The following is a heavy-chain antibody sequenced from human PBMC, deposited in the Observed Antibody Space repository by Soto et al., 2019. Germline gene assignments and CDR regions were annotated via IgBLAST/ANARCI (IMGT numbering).Heavy chain of an antibody. CDR2: ISSSSSYI. Sequence: PGGSLRLSCAASGFTFSSYSMNWVRQAPGKGLDWVSSISSSSSYIYYADSVKGRFTISRDNAKNSLYLQMNSLRAEDTAVYYCAGGHVDTAITLGYYYGMDVWGQGTTVTVSS. CDR3: AGGHVDTAITLGYYYGMDV. D-gene: IGHD5-18*01. J-gene: IGHJ6*02. CDR1: GFTFSSYS. V-gene: IGHV3-21*01.